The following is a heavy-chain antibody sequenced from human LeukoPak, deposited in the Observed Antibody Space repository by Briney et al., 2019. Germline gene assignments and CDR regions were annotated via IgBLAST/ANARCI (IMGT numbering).Heavy chain of an antibody. V-gene: IGHV1-69*05. CDR2: IIPIFGTA. D-gene: IGHD6-6*01. CDR3: ARVSGSIVARSAWFDP. CDR1: GGTFSSYA. Sequence: GASVKVSCKASGGTFSSYAISWVRQAPGQGLEWMGGIIPIFGTANYAQKFQGRVTITTDESTSTAYMELSSLRSDDTAVYYCARVSGSIVARSAWFDPWGQGTLVTVSS. J-gene: IGHJ5*02.